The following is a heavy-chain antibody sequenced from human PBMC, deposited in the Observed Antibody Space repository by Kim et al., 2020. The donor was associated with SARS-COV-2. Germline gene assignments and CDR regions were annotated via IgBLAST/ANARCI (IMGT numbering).Heavy chain of an antibody. D-gene: IGHD3-3*01. V-gene: IGHV3-23*01. CDR3: AKDLRDFWSGYYTGGIFDY. Sequence: GRFTISRDNSKNTLYLQMNSLRAEDTAVYYCAKDLRDFWSGYYTGGIFDYWGQGTLVTVSS. J-gene: IGHJ4*02.